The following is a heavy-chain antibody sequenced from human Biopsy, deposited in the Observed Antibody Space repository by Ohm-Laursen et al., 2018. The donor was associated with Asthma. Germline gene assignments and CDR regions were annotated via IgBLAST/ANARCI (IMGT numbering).Heavy chain of an antibody. Sequence: SLRLSCAASGFSFNSYGMHWVRQAPGKGLEWVAVMSLDGRQTYYEDSVKGRFTISRDNSKNTLYLQMNSLRAEDTAVYYCAKERYYDFWSGYPIWGQGTMVTVSS. CDR1: GFSFNSYG. CDR3: AKERYYDFWSGYPI. J-gene: IGHJ3*02. CDR2: MSLDGRQT. V-gene: IGHV3-30*18. D-gene: IGHD3-3*01.